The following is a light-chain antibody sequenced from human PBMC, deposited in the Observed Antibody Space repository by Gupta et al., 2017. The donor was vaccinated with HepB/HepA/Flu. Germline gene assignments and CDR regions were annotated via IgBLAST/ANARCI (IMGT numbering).Light chain of an antibody. CDR1: QSVGSNY. CDR3: QQYGSSSWT. Sequence: EIVLTQSPGTLSLPPGGRATLSCRASQSVGSNYLAWYQQKPGQAPRLLIYGASSRATDIPDRFSGSGSGTDFTLTISRLEPEDFAVFYCQQYGSSSWTFGQGTKVEI. J-gene: IGKJ1*01. CDR2: GAS. V-gene: IGKV3-20*01.